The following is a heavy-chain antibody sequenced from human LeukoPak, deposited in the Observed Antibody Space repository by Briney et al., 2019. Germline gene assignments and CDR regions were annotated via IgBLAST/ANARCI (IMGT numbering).Heavy chain of an antibody. D-gene: IGHD4-17*01. Sequence: PGGSLRLSCAASGXTFSSYGVHWVRQAPGKGLEWVAVISYDGSNKYYADSVKGRFTISRDNSKNTLYLQMNSLRAEDTAVYYCAKVVGDYGDAIDYWGQGTLVTVSS. CDR1: GXTFSSYG. CDR3: AKVVGDYGDAIDY. CDR2: ISYDGSNK. V-gene: IGHV3-30*18. J-gene: IGHJ4*02.